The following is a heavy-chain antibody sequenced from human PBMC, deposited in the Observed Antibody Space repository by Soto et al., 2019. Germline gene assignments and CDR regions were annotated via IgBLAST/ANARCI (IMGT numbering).Heavy chain of an antibody. CDR2: MYTSGST. J-gene: IGHJ4*02. CDR1: GGSFNGYY. V-gene: IGHV4-4*07. Sequence: PSETLSLTCTVSGGSFNGYYWSWIRQPAGKGLESIGRMYTSGSTNYNPSLKSRVTMSIDTSENQFSLKLTSVTAADTAVYYCARGTLMDYYDSSGYHFDYWGQGTPVTVSS. D-gene: IGHD3-22*01. CDR3: ARGTLMDYYDSSGYHFDY.